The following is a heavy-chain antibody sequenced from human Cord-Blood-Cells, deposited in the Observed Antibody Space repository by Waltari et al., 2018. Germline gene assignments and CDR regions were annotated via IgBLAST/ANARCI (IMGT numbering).Heavy chain of an antibody. CDR1: GYTFTSNV. J-gene: IGHJ4*02. CDR3: ASGAIAAAGFIYYDY. Sequence: QVQLVQSGAEVKKPGASVKVSCKASGYTFTSNVFSWGRQALGQGLEWMGWISAYNGNTNYAQKLQGRVTMTTDTSTSTAYMELRSLRSDDTAVYYCASGAIAAAGFIYYDYWGQGTLVTVSS. D-gene: IGHD6-13*01. V-gene: IGHV1-18*01. CDR2: ISAYNGNT.